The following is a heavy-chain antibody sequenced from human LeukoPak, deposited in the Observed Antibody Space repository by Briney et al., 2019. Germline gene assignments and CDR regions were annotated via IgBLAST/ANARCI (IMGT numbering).Heavy chain of an antibody. Sequence: SETLSLTCTVSGGSISSYYWSWIRQPPGKGLEWIGYIYYSGSTNYNPSLKSRVTISVDTSKNQFSLKLSSVTAADTAVYYCARAREDYGDYVTYYFDYWGQGTLVTVSS. CDR3: ARAREDYGDYVTYYFDY. J-gene: IGHJ4*02. CDR2: IYYSGST. V-gene: IGHV4-59*01. CDR1: GGSISSYY. D-gene: IGHD4-17*01.